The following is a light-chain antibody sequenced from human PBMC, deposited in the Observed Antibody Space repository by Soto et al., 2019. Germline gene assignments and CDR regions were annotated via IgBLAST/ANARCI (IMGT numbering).Light chain of an antibody. CDR3: AVWDDSLNGRV. Sequence: QSVLTQPPSASGTPGQRVTISCSGSRSNIGNNNVNWYHHLPGTAPKLLIYCNYHRPSGVPDRFSGSKSGTSASLAISGLQPEDEADYYCAVWDDSLNGRVFGGGTKLTVL. CDR1: RSNIGNNN. CDR2: CNY. J-gene: IGLJ2*01. V-gene: IGLV1-44*01.